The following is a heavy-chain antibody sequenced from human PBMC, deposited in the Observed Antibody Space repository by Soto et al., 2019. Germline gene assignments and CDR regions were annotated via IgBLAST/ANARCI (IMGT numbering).Heavy chain of an antibody. J-gene: IGHJ4*02. D-gene: IGHD3-9*01. Sequence: GGSLKLSFAASGFTLSSYAMSWVRKAPGKGLEWVSAIGDSGGSTYYADSVKGRFTISRVNSRNTLYLQMNNLRAEDTAVYYCARDDDFDWLNDYWGQGTLVTVSS. CDR2: IGDSGGST. V-gene: IGHV3-23*01. CDR3: ARDDDFDWLNDY. CDR1: GFTLSSYA.